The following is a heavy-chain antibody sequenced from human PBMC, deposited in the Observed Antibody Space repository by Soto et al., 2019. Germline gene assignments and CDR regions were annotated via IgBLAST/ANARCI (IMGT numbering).Heavy chain of an antibody. CDR2: ISSTTNYI. J-gene: IGHJ4*02. CDR1: GFTFTRYS. CDR3: ARESEDLTSNFDY. Sequence: PGGSLRLSCAVSGFTFTRYSMNWVRQAPRKGLEWVSSISSTTNYIYYGDSMKGRFTISRDNAKNSLYLEMNSLRAEDTAVYYCARESEDLTSNFDYWGQGTLVTVSS. V-gene: IGHV3-21*06.